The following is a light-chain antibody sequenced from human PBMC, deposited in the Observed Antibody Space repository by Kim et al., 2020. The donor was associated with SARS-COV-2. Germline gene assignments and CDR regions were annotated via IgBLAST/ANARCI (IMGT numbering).Light chain of an antibody. V-gene: IGKV1-39*01. J-gene: IGKJ2*01. Sequence: DIQMTQSPSSLSASVGDRVTITCRASQSISTHLNWYQQKPGKAPKLLIHAASTLQSGVPSRFSGSGSGTDFTLTISSLQPEDFATYYCQQSHSTPPDTCGQGTKLEI. CDR3: QQSHSTPPDT. CDR2: AAS. CDR1: QSISTH.